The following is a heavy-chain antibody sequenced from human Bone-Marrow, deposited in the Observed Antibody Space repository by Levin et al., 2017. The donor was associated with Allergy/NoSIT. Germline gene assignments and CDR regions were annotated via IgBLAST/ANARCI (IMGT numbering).Heavy chain of an antibody. CDR2: ISYDGSNK. J-gene: IGHJ4*02. Sequence: PGGSLRLSCAASGFTFSSYAMHWVRQAPGKGLEWVAVISYDGSNKYYADSVKGRFTISRDNSKNTLYLQMNSLRAEDTAVYYCARDLPRLNSRGWYMPLVWGQGTLVTVSS. D-gene: IGHD6-19*01. CDR1: GFTFSSYA. CDR3: ARDLPRLNSRGWYMPLV. V-gene: IGHV3-30-3*01.